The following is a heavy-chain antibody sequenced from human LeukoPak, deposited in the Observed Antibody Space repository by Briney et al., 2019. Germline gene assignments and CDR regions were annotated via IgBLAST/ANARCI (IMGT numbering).Heavy chain of an antibody. CDR3: AREALRTSIDS. Sequence: TGGSLRLSCVASGLRISGYSFNWVRQVPGKGLEWVSFISHYSRTTYYADSVKGRFTISRDNTESSVYLQMNSLKAEDTGIYYCAREALRTSIDSWGQGTLVSVSS. CDR2: ISHYSRTT. CDR1: GLRISGYS. D-gene: IGHD3-3*01. J-gene: IGHJ4*02. V-gene: IGHV3-48*04.